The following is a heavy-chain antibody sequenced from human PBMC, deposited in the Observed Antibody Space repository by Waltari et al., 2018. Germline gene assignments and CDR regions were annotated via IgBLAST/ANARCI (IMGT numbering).Heavy chain of an antibody. V-gene: IGHV3-23*01. CDR2: ISGSGGST. CDR1: GFTFSSYA. CDR3: AKDQWAVVVAAAFDY. J-gene: IGHJ4*02. Sequence: EVQLLESGGGLVQPGGSLRLSCAASGFTFSSYAMSWVRQAPGKGLEWVSAISGSGGSTYYADSGKGRFTISRDNSKNTLYLQMNSLRAEDTAVYYCAKDQWAVVVAAAFDYWGQGTLVTVSS. D-gene: IGHD2-15*01.